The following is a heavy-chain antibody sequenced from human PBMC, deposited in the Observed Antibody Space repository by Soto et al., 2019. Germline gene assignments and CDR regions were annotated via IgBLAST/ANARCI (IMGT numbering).Heavy chain of an antibody. V-gene: IGHV3-23*01. D-gene: IGHD3-16*01. CDR3: AKGLRRLLRTQYYYGLDV. CDR2: ISGSGGNT. J-gene: IGHJ6*02. Sequence: GPLRLSCAASGFTFSPYAMTWVRQAPGKGLEWVSSISGSGGNTNYADSVKGRFTVSRDNSKRTLSLQMNSLTEEDTAIYYCAKGLRRLLRTQYYYGLDVWGRGTTVTVSS. CDR1: GFTFSPYA.